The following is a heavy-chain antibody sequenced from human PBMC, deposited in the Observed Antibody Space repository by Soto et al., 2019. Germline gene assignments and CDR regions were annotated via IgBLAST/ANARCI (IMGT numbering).Heavy chain of an antibody. D-gene: IGHD4-17*01. Sequence: GGSLRLSCAASGFTFSSYGMHWVRQAPGKGQEWVAVISYDGSNKYYADSVKGRFTISRDNSKNTLYLQMNSLRAEDTAVYYCAKDRENDYGGDAWGQGTLVTVSS. V-gene: IGHV3-30*18. CDR3: AKDRENDYGGDA. J-gene: IGHJ5*02. CDR2: ISYDGSNK. CDR1: GFTFSSYG.